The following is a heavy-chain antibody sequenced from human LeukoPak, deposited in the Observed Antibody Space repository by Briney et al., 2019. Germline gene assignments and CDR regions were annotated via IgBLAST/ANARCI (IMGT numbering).Heavy chain of an antibody. J-gene: IGHJ4*02. V-gene: IGHV3-74*01. CDR1: GFTFSSHW. D-gene: IGHD3-10*01. CDR3: ARGPPDGSGSYYPGDY. Sequence: GSLRLSCAASGFTFSSHWMHWVRQAPGKGLGWVSRISSDGSSTSFADSVKGRFTISRDNAENTLYLHMNSLGDEDTAVYFCARGPPDGSGSYYPGDYWGQGTLVTVSS. CDR2: ISSDGSST.